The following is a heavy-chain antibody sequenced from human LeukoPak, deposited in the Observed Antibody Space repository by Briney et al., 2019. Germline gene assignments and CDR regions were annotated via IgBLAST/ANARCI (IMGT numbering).Heavy chain of an antibody. CDR3: ARAGFGPGFHYYYYGMDV. V-gene: IGHV1-18*01. Sequence: ASVKVSFKASGYTFTSCGISWVRQAPGQGLEWMGWISAYNGNTDYAQKLQGRVTMTTDTSTSTAYMELRSLRSDGTDVYFCARAGFGPGFHYYYYGMDVWGQGTTVTVSS. CDR1: GYTFTSCG. J-gene: IGHJ6*02. CDR2: ISAYNGNT. D-gene: IGHD3-10*01.